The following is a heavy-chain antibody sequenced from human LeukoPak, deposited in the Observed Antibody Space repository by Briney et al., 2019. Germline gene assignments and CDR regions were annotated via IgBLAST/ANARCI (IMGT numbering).Heavy chain of an antibody. CDR1: GCTFSSYA. D-gene: IGHD3-10*01. Sequence: GGSLRLSCAASGCTFSSYAMNWVRQAPGKGLEWVSSISSSSSYIYYADSVKGRFTISRDNAKNSLYLQMNSLRAEDTAVYYCARALWFGELRDAFDIWGQGTMVTVSS. CDR2: ISSSSSYI. V-gene: IGHV3-21*01. J-gene: IGHJ3*02. CDR3: ARALWFGELRDAFDI.